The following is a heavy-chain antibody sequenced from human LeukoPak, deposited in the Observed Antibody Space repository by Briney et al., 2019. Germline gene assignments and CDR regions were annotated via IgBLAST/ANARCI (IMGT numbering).Heavy chain of an antibody. V-gene: IGHV3-23*01. J-gene: IGHJ3*02. CDR3: AKVYRAHGDYHSFDI. CDR1: GFTFSNFW. CDR2: ISGSGAST. Sequence: GGSLRPSCAASGFTFSNFWMNWVRQAPGKGLEWVSAISGSGASTNYADSVKDRFTISRDNSKNTLYLQMHSLRAEDTAVFYCAKVYRAHGDYHSFDIWGQGTMVTVSS. D-gene: IGHD4-17*01.